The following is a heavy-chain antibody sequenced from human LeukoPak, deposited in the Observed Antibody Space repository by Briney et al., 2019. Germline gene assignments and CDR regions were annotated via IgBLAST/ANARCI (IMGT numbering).Heavy chain of an antibody. CDR3: ARKSRRTSLDY. Sequence: PSQTLCLTCTVSGVSISSGAYYWSWIRHHPGKGLELIGYIYYSGSAYYNPSLKSRVTISVDTSKNQFSLKLSSVTAADTAVYYCARKSRRTSLDYWGQGTLVTVSS. J-gene: IGHJ4*02. CDR1: GVSISSGAYY. V-gene: IGHV4-31*03. CDR2: IYYSGSA. D-gene: IGHD2-2*01.